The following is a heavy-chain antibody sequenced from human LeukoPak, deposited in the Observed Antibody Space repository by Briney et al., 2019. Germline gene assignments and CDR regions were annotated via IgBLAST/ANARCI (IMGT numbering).Heavy chain of an antibody. V-gene: IGHV3-15*01. D-gene: IGHD1-1*01. CDR3: TTDGGFAGSYYYMDV. CDR2: IKSKTAGETT. Sequence: PGGSLRLSCAASGFTFSDAYMTWVRQAPGKGLEWLGRIKSKTAGETTDYAAPVKGRFTIPRDDSKNTLYLQMNSLKTEDTAVYYCTTDGGFAGSYYYMDVWGKGTTVTVSS. CDR1: GFTFSDAY. J-gene: IGHJ6*03.